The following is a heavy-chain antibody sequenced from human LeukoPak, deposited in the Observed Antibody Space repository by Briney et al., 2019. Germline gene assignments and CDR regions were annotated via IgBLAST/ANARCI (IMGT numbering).Heavy chain of an antibody. J-gene: IGHJ4*02. Sequence: ASVKVSCKASGYSFNTYAISWVRQAPGQGLEWVGWINTQTGNTDYAQKVLDRVTMTADTSTSTAYMELRSLRSDDTAVYYCARDERGSCSSSSCYYFDYWGQGTLVTVAS. CDR1: GYSFNTYA. V-gene: IGHV1-18*01. D-gene: IGHD2-2*01. CDR3: ARDERGSCSSSSCYYFDY. CDR2: INTQTGNT.